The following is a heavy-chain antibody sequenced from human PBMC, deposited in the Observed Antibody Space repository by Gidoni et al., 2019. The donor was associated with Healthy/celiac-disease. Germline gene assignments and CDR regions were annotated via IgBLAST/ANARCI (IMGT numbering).Heavy chain of an antibody. V-gene: IGHV3-30-3*01. D-gene: IGHD1-7*01. J-gene: IGHJ4*02. Sequence: QVQLVESGGGVVKPGRSLRLSCAASGFTFSSYAMHWVRQAPGKGLEWVAVISYDGSNKYYADSVKGRFTISRDNSKNTLYLQMNSLRAEDTAVYYCASGGTFDYWGQGTLVTVSS. CDR2: ISYDGSNK. CDR3: ASGGTFDY. CDR1: GFTFSSYA.